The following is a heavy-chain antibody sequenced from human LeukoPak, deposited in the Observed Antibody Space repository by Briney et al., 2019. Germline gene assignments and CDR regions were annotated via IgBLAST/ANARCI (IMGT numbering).Heavy chain of an antibody. J-gene: IGHJ3*02. Sequence: GRSLRLSCAASGFTFDDYAMHSVRQAPGKGLEWVSGISWNSGSIGYADSVKGRFTISRDNAKNSLYLQMNSLRAEDTALYYCASLEDSSGYYPYDAFDIWGQGTMVTVSS. D-gene: IGHD3-22*01. CDR1: GFTFDDYA. CDR3: ASLEDSSGYYPYDAFDI. V-gene: IGHV3-9*01. CDR2: ISWNSGSI.